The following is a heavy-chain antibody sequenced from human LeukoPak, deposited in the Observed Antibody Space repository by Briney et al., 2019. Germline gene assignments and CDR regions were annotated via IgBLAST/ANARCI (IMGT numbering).Heavy chain of an antibody. J-gene: IGHJ4*02. CDR1: GFTINSYY. CDR2: IYSGGSI. CDR3: ARSPLNSYGYLKPFDY. D-gene: IGHD5-18*01. V-gene: IGHV3-53*01. Sequence: GGSLRLSCAASGFTINSYYMSWVRQAPGKGLEWVSVIYSGGSIYYADSVKGLFNISRDNTNNTLYLQMNSLRADDTAVYYCARSPLNSYGYLKPFDYWGQGTLVTVSS.